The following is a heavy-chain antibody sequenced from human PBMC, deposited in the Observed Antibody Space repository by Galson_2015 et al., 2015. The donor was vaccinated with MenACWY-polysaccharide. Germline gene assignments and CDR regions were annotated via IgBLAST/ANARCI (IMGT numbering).Heavy chain of an antibody. CDR3: ARSCGGDCFHYYGMDV. D-gene: IGHD2-21*02. CDR2: ISSGSSTI. V-gene: IGHV3-48*02. J-gene: IGHJ6*02. Sequence: SLRLSCAASGFAFSSYSMNWVRQAPGKGLEWVSYISSGSSTIYYADSVKGRFTISRDNAKNSLYLQMNSLRDEDTAIYYCARSCGGDCFHYYGMDVWGQGTTVTVSS. CDR1: GFAFSSYS.